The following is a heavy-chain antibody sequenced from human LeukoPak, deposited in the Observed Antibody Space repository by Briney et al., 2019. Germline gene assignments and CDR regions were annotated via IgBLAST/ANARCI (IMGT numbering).Heavy chain of an antibody. Sequence: GGSLRLFCAASGFAFCNYAMSWVRQAPGKGLEWVSAISGSGGSTYYADSVKGRFTISRDNSKNTLYLQMNSLRAEDTAVYYCAKDHHLYPTTSFDYWGQGTLVTVPS. J-gene: IGHJ4*02. CDR1: GFAFCNYA. D-gene: IGHD3-16*01. V-gene: IGHV3-23*01. CDR2: ISGSGGST. CDR3: AKDHHLYPTTSFDY.